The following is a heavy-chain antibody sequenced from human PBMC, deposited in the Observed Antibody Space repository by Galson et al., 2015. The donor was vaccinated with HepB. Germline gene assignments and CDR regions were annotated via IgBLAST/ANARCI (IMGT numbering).Heavy chain of an antibody. CDR3: AKEGTRGWELLSFDY. J-gene: IGHJ4*02. D-gene: IGHD1-26*01. CDR1: GFTFSSYS. CDR2: ISYDGSNK. V-gene: IGHV3-30*18. Sequence: SLRLSCAASGFTFSSYSMNWVRQAPGKGLEWVAVISYDGSNKYYADSVKGRFTISRDNSKNTLYLQMNSLRAEDTAVYYCAKEGTRGWELLSFDYWGQGTLVTVSS.